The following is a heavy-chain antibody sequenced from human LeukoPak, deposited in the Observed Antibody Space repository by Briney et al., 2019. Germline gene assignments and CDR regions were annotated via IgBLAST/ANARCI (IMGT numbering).Heavy chain of an antibody. J-gene: IGHJ4*02. D-gene: IGHD3-16*02. CDR1: GGSISSSSYY. V-gene: IGHV4-39*07. CDR3: ARHYDYVWGSYRPREDYFDY. CDR2: IYYSGST. Sequence: SETLSLTCTVSGGSISSSSYYWGWIRQPPGKGLEWIGSIYYSGSTYYNPSLKSRVTISVDTSKNQFSLKLSSVTAEDTAVYYCARHYDYVWGSYRPREDYFDYWGQGTLVTVSS.